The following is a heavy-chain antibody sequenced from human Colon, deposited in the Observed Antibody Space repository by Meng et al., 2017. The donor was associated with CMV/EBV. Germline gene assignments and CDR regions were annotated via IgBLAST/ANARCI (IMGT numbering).Heavy chain of an antibody. J-gene: IGHJ4*02. D-gene: IGHD3-9*01. CDR1: GFTFSTYG. V-gene: IGHV3-30*02. CDR3: AKESSTSKVGRSEAGGTYDIFDY. Sequence: GGSLRLSCAASGFTFSTYGISWVRQAPGKGLEWVAFIRNDGSNEEYPDSVKGRFTISRDNSKNTLYLQMNSLRAEDTAVYYCAKESSTSKVGRSEAGGTYDIFDYWGQGTLVTVSS. CDR2: IRNDGSNE.